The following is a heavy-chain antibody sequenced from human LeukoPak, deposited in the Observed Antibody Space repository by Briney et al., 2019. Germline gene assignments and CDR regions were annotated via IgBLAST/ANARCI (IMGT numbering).Heavy chain of an antibody. CDR1: GFSFKDYW. V-gene: IGHV3-7*01. Sequence: GGSLRLSCAASGFSFKDYWMSWVRQAPGKGLERVANIKQDGSEKYYVDSVKGRFTISRDNAKNSLYLQMNSLRAEDTAVYYCARDPFGGFFQEQEDYWGQGTLVTVSS. CDR2: IKQDGSEK. D-gene: IGHD1-26*01. CDR3: ARDPFGGFFQEQEDY. J-gene: IGHJ4*02.